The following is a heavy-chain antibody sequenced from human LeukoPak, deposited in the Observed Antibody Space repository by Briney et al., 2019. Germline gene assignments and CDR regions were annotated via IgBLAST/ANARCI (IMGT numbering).Heavy chain of an antibody. J-gene: IGHJ4*02. D-gene: IGHD6-13*01. CDR2: ISGSGGST. CDR1: GFTFSSYA. CDR3: AKGQYSSTLIDY. V-gene: IGHV3-23*01. Sequence: GGSLTLSCAASGFTFSSYALSWVRQPPGKGLEWVSAISGSGGSTYYADSVKGRFTISRDNSKNTLYLQMNSLRAEDTAVYYCAKGQYSSTLIDYWGQGTLVTVSS.